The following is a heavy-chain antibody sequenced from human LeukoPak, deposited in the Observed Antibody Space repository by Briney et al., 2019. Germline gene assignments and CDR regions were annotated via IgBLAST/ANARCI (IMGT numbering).Heavy chain of an antibody. CDR2: INHCGST. CDR1: GGSFSGYY. V-gene: IGHV4-34*01. CDR3: ARRYGEGYYFDY. J-gene: IGHJ4*02. Sequence: PSETLSLTCAVYGGSFSGYYWSWIRQPPGKGLEWIGEINHCGSTNYNPSLKSRVTISVDTSKNQFSLKLSSVTAADTAVYYCARRYGEGYYFDYWGQGTLVTVSS. D-gene: IGHD1-14*01.